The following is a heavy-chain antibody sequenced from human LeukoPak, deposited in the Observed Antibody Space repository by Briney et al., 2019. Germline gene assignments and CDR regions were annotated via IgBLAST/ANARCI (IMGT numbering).Heavy chain of an antibody. J-gene: IGHJ3*02. CDR1: GGSISSYF. CDR2: IYYSGST. Sequence: PSETLSLTCTVSGGSISSYFWSWIRQPPGKGLEWIGYIYYSGSTNYNPSLKSRVTISVDTSKNQFSLKLSSVTAADTAVYYCARGSYDSSGPTYAFDIWGQGTMVTVSS. V-gene: IGHV4-59*01. CDR3: ARGSYDSSGPTYAFDI. D-gene: IGHD3-22*01.